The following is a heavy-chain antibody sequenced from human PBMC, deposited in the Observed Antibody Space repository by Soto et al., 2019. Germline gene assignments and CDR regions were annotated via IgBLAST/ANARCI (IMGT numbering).Heavy chain of an antibody. D-gene: IGHD5-18*01. V-gene: IGHV4-30-2*01. CDR3: ARTHSYGFFFYY. CDR1: GGSISSGGYS. CDR2: IYHSGST. Sequence: SETLSLTCAVSGGSISSGGYSWSWIRQPPGKGLEWIGYIYHSGSTYYNPSLKSRVNISVDRSKNQFSLKLSSVTAADTAVYYCARTHSYGFFFYYRGQGTLFTGPS. J-gene: IGHJ4*02.